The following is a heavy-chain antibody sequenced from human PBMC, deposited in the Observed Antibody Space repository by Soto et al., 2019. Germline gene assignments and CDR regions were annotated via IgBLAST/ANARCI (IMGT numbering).Heavy chain of an antibody. CDR2: IYYNGIT. J-gene: IGHJ4*02. CDR3: ARHLHTTISPIDY. CDR1: GGSISNYY. V-gene: IGHV4-59*08. Sequence: SETLSLTCAVSGGSISNYYWSWIRQPPGKGLEWIGYIYYNGITNYNPSLKSRVTISVDTSKNQFSLKLSSVTAADTAVYYCARHLHTTISPIDYWGQGTLVTVSS. D-gene: IGHD1-26*01.